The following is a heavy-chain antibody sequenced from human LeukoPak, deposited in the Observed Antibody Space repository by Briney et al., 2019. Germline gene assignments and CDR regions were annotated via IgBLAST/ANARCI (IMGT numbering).Heavy chain of an antibody. CDR3: ARDGVYYDSSGLDY. V-gene: IGHV3-21*01. J-gene: IGHJ4*02. CDR2: ISSSSSYI. CDR1: GFTFSGYT. Sequence: GGSLRLSCAAPGFTFSGYTMNWVRQAPGKGLEWVSSISSSSSYIYYADSVKGRFTISRDNAKNSLFLQVNSLRAKDTAVYYCARDGVYYDSSGLDYWGQGTLVTVSS. D-gene: IGHD3-22*01.